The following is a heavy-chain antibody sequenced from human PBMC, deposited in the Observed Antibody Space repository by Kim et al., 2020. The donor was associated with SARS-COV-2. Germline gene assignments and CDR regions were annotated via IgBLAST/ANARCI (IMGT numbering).Heavy chain of an antibody. CDR1: GGSFSGYS. J-gene: IGHJ4*02. Sequence: SETLSLTCAVYGGSFSGYSWSWIRQPPGKGLEWIGEINHSGSTNYNPSLKSRVTISVDTSKNQFSLKLSSVTAADTAVYYCARGILGTMIVVVPSHHRGPAIFDYLGQGTLVTVSS. D-gene: IGHD3-22*01. CDR2: INHSGST. V-gene: IGHV4-34*01. CDR3: ARGILGTMIVVVPSHHRGPAIFDY.